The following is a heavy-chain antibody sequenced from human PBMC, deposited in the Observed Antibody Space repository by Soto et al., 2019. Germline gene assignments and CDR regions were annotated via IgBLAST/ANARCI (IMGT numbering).Heavy chain of an antibody. CDR2: ISWNSGSI. Sequence: GGSLRLSCAASGFTFDDYAMHWVRQAPGKGLEWVSGISWNSGSIGYADSVKGRFTISRDNAKNSLYLQMNSLRAEDTALYYCAKGLDYYDSSGYYRPHDAFGIWGQGTMVTVS. V-gene: IGHV3-9*01. CDR3: AKGLDYYDSSGYYRPHDAFGI. CDR1: GFTFDDYA. D-gene: IGHD3-22*01. J-gene: IGHJ3*02.